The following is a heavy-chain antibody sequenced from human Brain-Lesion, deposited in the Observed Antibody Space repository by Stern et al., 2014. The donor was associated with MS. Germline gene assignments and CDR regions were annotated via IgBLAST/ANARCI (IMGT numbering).Heavy chain of an antibody. CDR2: INPTTGGT. V-gene: IGHV1-2*02. D-gene: IGHD3-3*01. Sequence: QVQLGQSGAEVKKPGASVKVSCKTSGYIFTGYYIHWVRQAPGQGLEWMAWINPTTGGTKYAQKFQGRVTMSRDTSISTAYVELSSLTSDDTAVYYCARDQRGITIFGVVTDYYYLGMDVWGQGTTVTVSS. CDR3: ARDQRGITIFGVVTDYYYLGMDV. J-gene: IGHJ6*02. CDR1: GYIFTGYY.